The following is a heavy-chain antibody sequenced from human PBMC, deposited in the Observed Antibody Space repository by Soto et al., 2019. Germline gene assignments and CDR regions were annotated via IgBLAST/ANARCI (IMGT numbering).Heavy chain of an antibody. CDR3: TTGREIYGTYD. J-gene: IGHJ1*01. Sequence: GGSLRLSCAASGFTFSNAWMSWGRHAPGKGLEWVGRIKSKTDGGTTDYAAPVKGRSTISRADSKNTQYLQRNSLKTEATAVYYCTTGREIYGTYDWGQGTLVTVSS. CDR1: GFTFSNAW. CDR2: IKSKTDGGTT. D-gene: IGHD2-8*01. V-gene: IGHV3-15*01.